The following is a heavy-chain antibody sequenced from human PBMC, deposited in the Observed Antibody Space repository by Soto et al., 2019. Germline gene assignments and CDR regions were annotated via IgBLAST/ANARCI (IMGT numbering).Heavy chain of an antibody. V-gene: IGHV4-59*01. CDR1: GGSISSYY. Sequence: QVQLQESGPGLVKPSETLSLTCTVSGGSISSYYWSWIRQPRGKGLEWIGYIYYSGSTNYKPTLKFRATISVDTSKNPFSLKLSSVTAADTAVYYCARDIVVLPADLWYFALWGRGTLVTVSS. D-gene: IGHD2-2*01. J-gene: IGHJ2*01. CDR2: IYYSGST. CDR3: ARDIVVLPADLWYFAL.